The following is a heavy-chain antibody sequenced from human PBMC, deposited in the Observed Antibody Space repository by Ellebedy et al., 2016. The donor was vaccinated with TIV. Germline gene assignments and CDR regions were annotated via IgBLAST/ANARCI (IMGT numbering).Heavy chain of an antibody. CDR1: GYTFTGYY. D-gene: IGHD2-15*01. CDR3: ARDLSDSVVVVAATFGGQYYYGMDV. CDR2: IIPILGIA. V-gene: IGHV1-69*04. Sequence: SVKVSCXASGYTFTGYYMHWVRQAPGQGLEWMGRIIPILGIANYAQKFQGRVTITADKSTSTAYMELSSLRSEDTAVYYCARDLSDSVVVVAATFGGQYYYGMDVWGQGTTVTVSS. J-gene: IGHJ6*02.